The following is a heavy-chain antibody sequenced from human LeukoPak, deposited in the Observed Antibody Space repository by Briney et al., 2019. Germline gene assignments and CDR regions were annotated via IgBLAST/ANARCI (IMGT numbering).Heavy chain of an antibody. CDR3: ARDPRDYGDSYYYYGMDV. V-gene: IGHV6-1*01. Sequence: PSQTLSLTCAISGGSVSSNSAAWNWIRQSPSRGLEWLGRTYYRSKWYNDYAVSVKSRITINPDASKNQFSLQLNSVTPEDTAVYYCARDPRDYGDSYYYYGMDVWGKGTTVTVSS. CDR1: GGSVSSNSAA. J-gene: IGHJ6*04. CDR2: TYYRSKWYN. D-gene: IGHD4-17*01.